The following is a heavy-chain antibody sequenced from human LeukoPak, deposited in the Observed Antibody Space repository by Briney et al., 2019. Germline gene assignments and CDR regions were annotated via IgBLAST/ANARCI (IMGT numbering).Heavy chain of an antibody. CDR2: IYYSGST. J-gene: IGHJ4*02. Sequence: SETLSLTCTVSGGXYYWSWIRQPPGKGLEWIGYIYYSGSTNYNPSLKSRVTISLDTSKKQFSLKLRSVTAADTAVYYCARGRYQLDYWGQGTLVTVSS. CDR3: ARGRYQLDY. D-gene: IGHD2-2*01. V-gene: IGHV4-59*01. CDR1: GGXYY.